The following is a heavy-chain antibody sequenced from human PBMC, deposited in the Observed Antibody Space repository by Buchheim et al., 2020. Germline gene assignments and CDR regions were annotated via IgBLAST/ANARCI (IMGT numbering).Heavy chain of an antibody. CDR3: ARRRAVGATVDWFDP. V-gene: IGHV4-39*07. CDR1: GGSISSSSYY. CDR2: IYYSGST. J-gene: IGHJ5*02. Sequence: QLQLQESGPGLVKPSETLSLTCTVSGGSISSSSYYWGWIRQPPGKGLEWIGSIYYSGSTYYNPSLKSRVTISVDPSKNQFSLKLSSVTAADTAVYYCARRRAVGATVDWFDPWGQGTL. D-gene: IGHD1-26*01.